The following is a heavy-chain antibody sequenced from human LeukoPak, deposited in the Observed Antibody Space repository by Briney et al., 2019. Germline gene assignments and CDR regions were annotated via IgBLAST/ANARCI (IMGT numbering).Heavy chain of an antibody. Sequence: PSESLSLTCKVSGVSISDYYWSWTRQPPGKGLEWIGYIYNSGSAYYSPSLKNRVTLSVDTSKNQFSLKLSSVTAADRAVYYCARGIPGDYWGQGALVTVSS. J-gene: IGHJ4*02. V-gene: IGHV4-59*01. D-gene: IGHD2-21*01. CDR1: GVSISDYY. CDR2: IYNSGSA. CDR3: ARGIPGDY.